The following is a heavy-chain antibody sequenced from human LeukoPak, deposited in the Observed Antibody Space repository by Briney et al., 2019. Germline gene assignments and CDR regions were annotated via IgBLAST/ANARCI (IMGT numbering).Heavy chain of an antibody. V-gene: IGHV3-21*01. D-gene: IGHD6-13*01. CDR1: GFTLSSYS. J-gene: IGHJ4*02. CDR3: VTAAGLGVYYFDY. CDR2: ISSSSSYI. Sequence: GSLRLSCAASGFTLSSYSMYWVGQAPGKGLEWVSSISSSSSYIYYADSVKGRFTISRGNAKNSLYLQMNSLRAEDTAVYYCVTAAGLGVYYFDYWGQGTLVTVSS.